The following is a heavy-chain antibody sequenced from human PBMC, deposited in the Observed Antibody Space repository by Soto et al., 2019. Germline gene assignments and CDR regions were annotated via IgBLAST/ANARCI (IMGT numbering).Heavy chain of an antibody. CDR3: ARGENYDSSGYPYYYGMDV. J-gene: IGHJ6*02. Sequence: GESLKISCKGSGYSFTSYWIGWVRQMPGKGLEWMGIIYPGDSDTRYSPSFQGQVTISADKSISTAYPQWSSLKASDTAMYYCARGENYDSSGYPYYYGMDVWGQGTTVTVSS. D-gene: IGHD3-22*01. CDR1: GYSFTSYW. V-gene: IGHV5-51*01. CDR2: IYPGDSDT.